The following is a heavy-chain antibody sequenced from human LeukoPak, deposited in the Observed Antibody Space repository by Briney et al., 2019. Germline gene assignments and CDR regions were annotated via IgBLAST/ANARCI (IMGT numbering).Heavy chain of an antibody. CDR1: GFTFSSYD. CDR2: IGAAGDT. J-gene: IGHJ4*02. CDR3: VRREWFASSWYLDY. V-gene: IGHV3-13*01. D-gene: IGHD6-13*01. Sequence: PGGSLRLSCAASGFTFSSYDMHWVRQPKGKGLEWVSAIGAAGDTYYRSSVKGRFTISRDNAKNSLYLQMNSLRGEDTAVYFCVRREWFASSWYLDYWGPGTLVTVSS.